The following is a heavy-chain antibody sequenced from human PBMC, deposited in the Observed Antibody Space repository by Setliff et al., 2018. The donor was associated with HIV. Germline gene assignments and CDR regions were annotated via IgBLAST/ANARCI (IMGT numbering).Heavy chain of an antibody. CDR2: ISWNSGGI. Sequence: LTCTVSGGSISSYYWSWIRQPPGKGLEWVSGISWNSGGILCADSVKGRFTISRDNAKNSLYLQMSSLGGEDTAVYYCVRDWHSSAWGKVGDYWGQGTLVTVSS. J-gene: IGHJ4*02. V-gene: IGHV3-11*05. CDR1: GGSISSYY. CDR3: VRDWHSSAWGKVGDY. D-gene: IGHD3-16*01.